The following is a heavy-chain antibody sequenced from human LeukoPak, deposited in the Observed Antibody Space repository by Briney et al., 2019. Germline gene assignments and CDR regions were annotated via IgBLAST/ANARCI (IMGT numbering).Heavy chain of an antibody. J-gene: IGHJ3*02. CDR2: THYSGST. V-gene: IGHV4-59*01. CDR1: GGSITSYY. Sequence: PSETLSLTCTVSGGSITSYYWSWIRQPPGKGLEWIGYTHYSGSTDYNPSLKRRVTISVDTSNNQFSLILTSVAAADTAVYYCARGSTGAFDISGQGTMVTVSS. D-gene: IGHD1-1*01. CDR3: ARGSTGAFDI.